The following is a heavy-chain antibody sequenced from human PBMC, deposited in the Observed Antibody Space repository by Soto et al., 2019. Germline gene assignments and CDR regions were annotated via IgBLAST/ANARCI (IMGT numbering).Heavy chain of an antibody. CDR1: GYTFTGYD. D-gene: IGHD1-26*01. CDR2: MNPNSGNT. Sequence: QAQLVQSGAEVKKPGASVKVSCKASGYTFTGYDINWVRQATGQGLEWMGWMNPNSGNTGYAQNFHGRGTMTRDNSITTAYMELTSLRDDDSAVYYCAGEKVGTTGIDFWGQGTLVTVSS. J-gene: IGHJ4*02. CDR3: AGEKVGTTGIDF. V-gene: IGHV1-8*01.